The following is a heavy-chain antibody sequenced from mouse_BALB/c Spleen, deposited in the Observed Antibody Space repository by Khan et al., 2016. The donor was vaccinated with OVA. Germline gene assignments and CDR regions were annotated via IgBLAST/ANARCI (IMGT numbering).Heavy chain of an antibody. CDR3: ARLAYYYNSEGFAY. CDR2: INTGGAYT. J-gene: IGHJ3*01. V-gene: IGHV5-6*01. CDR1: GFTFSTYG. D-gene: IGHD1-1*01. Sequence: VQLQQSGGDFVRPGGSLKLSCAASGFTFSTYGMFWVRQTPDKRLEWVATINTGGAYTYYPDSVKGRFTISRDNAKNTLYLQLSSLKSEDTAIYYCARLAYYYNSEGFAYWGQGTLVTVSA.